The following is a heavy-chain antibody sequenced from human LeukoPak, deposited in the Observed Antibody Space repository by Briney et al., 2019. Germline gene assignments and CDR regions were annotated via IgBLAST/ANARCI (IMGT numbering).Heavy chain of an antibody. CDR1: DDSISDYY. V-gene: IGHV4-59*01. Sequence: SETESLTCTVSDDSISDYYRGCIRQPPGKGLEWIGYFHNSGTSTYNPSLKSRVTISADTSKNQFSLKLNSLTTADTAVYYCTRGAGWLIDYWGQGILVTVSS. CDR3: TRGAGWLIDY. D-gene: IGHD3-16*01. J-gene: IGHJ4*02. CDR2: FHNSGTS.